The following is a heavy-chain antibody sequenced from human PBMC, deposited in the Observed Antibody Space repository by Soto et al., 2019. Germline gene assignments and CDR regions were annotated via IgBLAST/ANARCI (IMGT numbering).Heavy chain of an antibody. D-gene: IGHD6-6*01. Sequence: SVKVSCKASGFTFTSSAVQWARQARGQRLEWIGWIVVGSGNTNYAQKFQERVTITRDMSTSTAYMELSSLRSEDTAVYYCAAGSSSIAAIWTGYYYYYGMDVWGQGTTVTVSS. J-gene: IGHJ6*02. CDR1: GFTFTSSA. CDR2: IVVGSGNT. CDR3: AAGSSSIAAIWTGYYYYYGMDV. V-gene: IGHV1-58*01.